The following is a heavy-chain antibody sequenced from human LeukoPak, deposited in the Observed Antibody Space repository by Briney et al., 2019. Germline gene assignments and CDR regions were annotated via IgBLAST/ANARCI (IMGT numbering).Heavy chain of an antibody. CDR3: AKVKFTVTQRDVFDI. CDR2: VSGSGDST. V-gene: IGHV3-23*01. D-gene: IGHD4-17*01. J-gene: IGHJ3*02. Sequence: GGSLRLTCVASRFIFSSYAMTWVRQAPGKGLEWVSAVSGSGDSTYYADSVKGRFTISRDNSKNTLHLQMNSLRAEDTAVYYCAKVKFTVTQRDVFDIWGQGTMVTVSS. CDR1: RFIFSSYA.